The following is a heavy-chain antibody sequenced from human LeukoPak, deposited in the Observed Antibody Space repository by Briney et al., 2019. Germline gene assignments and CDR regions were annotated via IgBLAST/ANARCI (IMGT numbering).Heavy chain of an antibody. CDR3: ARDPTLYNWNDAIFDY. CDR1: GFTFSSYA. Sequence: PGGSLRLSCAASGFTFSSYAMHWVRQAPGKGLEWVAVISYDGSNKYYADSVKGRFTISRDNSKNTLYLQMNSLRAEDTAVYYCARDPTLYNWNDAIFDYWGQGTLVTVSS. V-gene: IGHV3-30*04. D-gene: IGHD1-20*01. J-gene: IGHJ4*02. CDR2: ISYDGSNK.